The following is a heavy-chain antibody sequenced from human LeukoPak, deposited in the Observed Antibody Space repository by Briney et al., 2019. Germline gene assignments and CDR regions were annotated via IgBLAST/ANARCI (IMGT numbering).Heavy chain of an antibody. CDR1: AFTFSSYA. CDR2: ISSSGDT. Sequence: GGSLRLSCAASAFTFSSYAMSWVRQAPGKGLEWVSAISSSGDTYYAGSVRGRFTISRDNAQTSLYLQMNSLRAEDSAVYYCARLCSAQLRKFDYDYWGQGTLVTVSS. V-gene: IGHV3-23*01. J-gene: IGHJ4*02. CDR3: ARLCSAQLRKFDYDY. D-gene: IGHD3-9*01.